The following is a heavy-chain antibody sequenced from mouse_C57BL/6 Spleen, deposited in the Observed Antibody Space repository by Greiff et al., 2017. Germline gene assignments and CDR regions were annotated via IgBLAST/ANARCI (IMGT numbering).Heavy chain of an antibody. J-gene: IGHJ3*01. CDR2: IDPSDSET. Sequence: QVQLQQPGAELVRPGSSVKLSCKASGYTFTSYWMHWVKQRPIQGLEWIGNIDPSDSETHYNQKFKDKATLTVDKSSSTAYMQLSSLTSEDSAVYYCATYYCGSSLFAYWGQGTLVTVSA. V-gene: IGHV1-52*01. CDR1: GYTFTSYW. D-gene: IGHD1-1*01. CDR3: ATYYCGSSLFAY.